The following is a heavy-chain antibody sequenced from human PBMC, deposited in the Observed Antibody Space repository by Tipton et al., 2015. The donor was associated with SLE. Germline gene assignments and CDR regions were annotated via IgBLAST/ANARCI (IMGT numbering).Heavy chain of an antibody. CDR2: ISYGGGT. D-gene: IGHD2-8*02. Sequence: LSLTCSVSGGSISSNYWIWIRQPPGKGLEWIGYISYGGGTNYNPSLKSRVTMSVDTAKNQFSLKLSSVTAADTAVYYCARELDCSGGVCPFDYWGQGTLVTVSS. CDR3: ARELDCSGGVCPFDY. CDR1: GGSISSNY. J-gene: IGHJ4*02. V-gene: IGHV4-59*01.